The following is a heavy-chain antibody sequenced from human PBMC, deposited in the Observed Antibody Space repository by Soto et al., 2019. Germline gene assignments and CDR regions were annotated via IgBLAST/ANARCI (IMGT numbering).Heavy chain of an antibody. J-gene: IGHJ4*02. V-gene: IGHV4-59*01. Sequence: ASETLSLTCTVSGGSISSYYWSWIRQPPGKGLEWIGYIYYSGSTNYNPSLKSRVTISVDTSKNQFSLKLSSVTAADTAVYYCARDGGGSYYGLDYWGQGTLVTVSS. CDR3: ARDGGGSYYGLDY. CDR2: IYYSGST. D-gene: IGHD1-26*01. CDR1: GGSISSYY.